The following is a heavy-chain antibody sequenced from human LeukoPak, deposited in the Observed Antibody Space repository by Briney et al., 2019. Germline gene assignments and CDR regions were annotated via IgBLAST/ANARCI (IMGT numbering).Heavy chain of an antibody. D-gene: IGHD6-19*01. Sequence: SETLSLTCAVYGGSFSGYYWSWIRQPPGKGLEWIGEINHSGSTNYNPSLKSRVTISLDTSKNQFSLNLSSVTAADTAVYYCARARYSSGWAEFDYWGQGTLVTVSS. CDR3: ARARYSSGWAEFDY. V-gene: IGHV4-34*01. CDR1: GGSFSGYY. CDR2: INHSGST. J-gene: IGHJ4*02.